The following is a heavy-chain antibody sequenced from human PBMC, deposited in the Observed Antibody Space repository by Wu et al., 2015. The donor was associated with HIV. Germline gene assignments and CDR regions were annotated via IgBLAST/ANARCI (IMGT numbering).Heavy chain of an antibody. CDR3: ATAKITMVRGVIIGAFDI. CDR1: GYTLTELS. J-gene: IGHJ3*02. V-gene: IGHV1-24*01. CDR2: FDPEDGET. D-gene: IGHD3-10*01. Sequence: QVQLVQSGAEVKKPGASVKVSCKVSGYTLTELSMHWVRQAPGKGLEWMGGFDPEDGETIYAQKFQGRVTMTEDTSTDTAYMELSSLRSEDTAVYYCATAKITMVRGVIIGAFDIWGQGTMVTVSS.